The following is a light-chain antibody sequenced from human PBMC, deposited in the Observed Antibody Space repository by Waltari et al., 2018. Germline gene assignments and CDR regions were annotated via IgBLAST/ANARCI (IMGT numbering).Light chain of an antibody. Sequence: QSALTQPASVSGSPGQSITISCTGTSSDDGGYNYVSWYQQHPGKAPKLMIYEVRKRPSGVSNRFSGSKSGNTASLTISGLQAEAEADYYCSSYTSSSTSVFGTGTKVTVL. CDR1: SSDDGGYNY. CDR2: EVR. CDR3: SSYTSSSTSV. V-gene: IGLV2-14*01. J-gene: IGLJ1*01.